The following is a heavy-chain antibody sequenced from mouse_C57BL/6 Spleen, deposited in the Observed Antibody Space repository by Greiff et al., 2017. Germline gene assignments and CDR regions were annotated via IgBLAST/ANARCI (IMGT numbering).Heavy chain of an antibody. CDR3: ARDEGNYAYYFDY. D-gene: IGHD2-1*01. CDR2: ISDGGSYT. J-gene: IGHJ2*01. V-gene: IGHV5-4*01. CDR1: GFTFSSYA. Sequence: EVMLVESGGGLVKPGGSLKLSCAASGFTFSSYAMSWVRQTPEKRLEWVATISDGGSYTYYPDNVKGRFTISRDNAKNNLYLQMSHLKSEDTAMYYCARDEGNYAYYFDYWGQGTTLTVSS.